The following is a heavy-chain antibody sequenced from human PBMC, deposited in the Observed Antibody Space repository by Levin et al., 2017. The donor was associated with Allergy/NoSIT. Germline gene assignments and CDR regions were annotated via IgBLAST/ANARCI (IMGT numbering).Heavy chain of an antibody. CDR2: MNPNSGNT. J-gene: IGHJ6*02. D-gene: IGHD3-3*01. V-gene: IGHV1-8*01. Sequence: ASVKVSCKASGYTFTSYDINWVRQATGQGLEWMGWMNPNSGNTGYAQKFQGRVTMTRNTSISTAYMELSSLRSEDTAVYYCATRGLGTIFGVVTTGYYYYGMDVWGQGTTVTVSS. CDR3: ATRGLGTIFGVVTTGYYYYGMDV. CDR1: GYTFTSYD.